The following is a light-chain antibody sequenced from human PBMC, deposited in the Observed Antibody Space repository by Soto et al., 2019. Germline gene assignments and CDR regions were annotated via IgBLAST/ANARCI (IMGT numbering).Light chain of an antibody. J-gene: IGLJ1*01. CDR1: SSDVGGYDY. CDR3: SSHGGSSPFYV. CDR2: EVS. V-gene: IGLV2-14*01. Sequence: QSVLTQPASVSGSPRQSITISCTGTSSDVGGYDYVSWYQQHPGKVPKLIIHEVSNRPSGVSNRFSGSKSGNTASLTISGLQTEDEADYYCSSHGGSSPFYVFGTGTKVTVL.